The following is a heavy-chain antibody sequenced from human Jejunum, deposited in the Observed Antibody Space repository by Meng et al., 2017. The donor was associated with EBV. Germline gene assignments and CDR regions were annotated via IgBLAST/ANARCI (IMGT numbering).Heavy chain of an antibody. CDR2: ISGSAGST. V-gene: IGHV3-23*01. CDR1: GFTFSSSA. CDR3: AKLLKY. Sequence: GHLLESGGGLVQPGGSLRLSCAASGFTFSSSAMSWVRQAPGKGLEWVSVISGSAGSTYYADSVKGRFTISRDTSNNTLYLQMNSLRAEDTAIYYCAKLLKYWGQGTLVTVSS. J-gene: IGHJ4*02.